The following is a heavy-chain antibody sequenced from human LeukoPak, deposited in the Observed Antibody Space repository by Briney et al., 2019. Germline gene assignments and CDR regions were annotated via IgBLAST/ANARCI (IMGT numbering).Heavy chain of an antibody. CDR1: GYSFSNYW. V-gene: IGHV5-51*01. J-gene: IGHJ3*02. CDR3: ARRLEAGGNAFDI. CDR2: IHPGDSES. Sequence: GESLKISCEGAGYSFSNYWIGWVRQMPGKGLEWMGIIHPGDSESRYSPSFQGQVTISADKSIRNAYLQWSSLKASDTAMYYCARRLEAGGNAFDIWGQGTMVTVSS. D-gene: IGHD3-16*01.